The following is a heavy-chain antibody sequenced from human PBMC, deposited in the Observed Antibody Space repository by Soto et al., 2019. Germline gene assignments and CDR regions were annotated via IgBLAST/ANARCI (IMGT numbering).Heavy chain of an antibody. J-gene: IGHJ6*02. Sequence: PSETLSLTCTVSGGSISSSSYYWGWIRQPPGKGLEWIGSIYYSGSTYYNPSLKSRVTISVDTSKNQFSLKLSSVTAADTAVYYCARHLDFWSGYYAYYYYYVMDVWGQGTTVTVSS. D-gene: IGHD3-3*01. CDR1: GGSISSSSYY. CDR3: ARHLDFWSGYYAYYYYYVMDV. CDR2: IYYSGST. V-gene: IGHV4-39*01.